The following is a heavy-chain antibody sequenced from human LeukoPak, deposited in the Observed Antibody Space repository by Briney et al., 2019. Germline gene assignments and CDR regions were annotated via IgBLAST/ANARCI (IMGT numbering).Heavy chain of an antibody. J-gene: IGHJ4*02. CDR2: IYYSGST. D-gene: IGHD3-22*01. CDR3: ARPRDSSGYYYPFDY. Sequence: ASETLSLTCTVSGGSISSYYWSWIRQPPGKGLEWIGYIYYSGSTNYNPSLKSRVTISVDTSKNQFSLKLSSVTAADTAVYYCARPRDSSGYYYPFDYWGQGTLVTVSS. CDR1: GGSISSYY. V-gene: IGHV4-59*08.